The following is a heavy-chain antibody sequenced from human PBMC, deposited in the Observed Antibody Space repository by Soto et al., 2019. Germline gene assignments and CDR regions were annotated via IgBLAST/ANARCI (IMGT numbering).Heavy chain of an antibody. D-gene: IGHD5-18*01. J-gene: IGHJ6*02. Sequence: GGSLRLSCAASGFTFSSYGMHWVRQAPGKGLEWVAVISYDGSNIYYADSVEGRFTVSRDDSKNTLNLRMDSLRVEDKAVYYCARCHVDTAMVTSGRYYYGMDVWGQGTTVTVSS. CDR2: ISYDGSNI. V-gene: IGHV3-30*03. CDR3: ARCHVDTAMVTSGRYYYGMDV. CDR1: GFTFSSYG.